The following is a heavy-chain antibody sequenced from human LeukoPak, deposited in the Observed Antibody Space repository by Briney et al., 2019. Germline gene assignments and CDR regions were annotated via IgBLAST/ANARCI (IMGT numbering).Heavy chain of an antibody. J-gene: IGHJ5*02. CDR3: ARDREWELLHWFDP. V-gene: IGHV3-23*01. CDR1: GFTFSSYA. D-gene: IGHD1-26*01. Sequence: AGGSLRLSCAASGFTFSSYAMSWVRQAPGKGLEWVSAFSGSGDGTYYTDSVKGRFTISRDNAKNSLYLQMNSLRAEDTAVYYCARDREWELLHWFDPWGQGTLVTVSS. CDR2: FSGSGDGT.